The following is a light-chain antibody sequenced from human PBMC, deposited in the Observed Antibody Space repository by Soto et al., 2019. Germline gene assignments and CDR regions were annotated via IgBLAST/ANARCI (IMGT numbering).Light chain of an antibody. CDR1: RSDVGGYNY. J-gene: IGLJ2*01. CDR3: SSYGGSSNLV. V-gene: IGLV2-8*01. Sequence: QSVLTQPPSASGSPGQSVTISCTGTRSDVGGYNYVSWYQQHPGQAPKLMIYEVNKRPSGVPDRFAGSKSGNTASRTVSGLQAEDEADYYCSSYGGSSNLVFGGGTKLTVL. CDR2: EVN.